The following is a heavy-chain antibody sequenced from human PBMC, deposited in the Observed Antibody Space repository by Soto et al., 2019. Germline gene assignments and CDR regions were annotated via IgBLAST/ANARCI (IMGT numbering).Heavy chain of an antibody. V-gene: IGHV3-73*02. Sequence: EVQLVESGGGLVQPGGSLKLSCAASGFTFSDSAMHWVRQASGKGLEWVGRIRNKTNNYATAYTASVKGRFTISRDDSKNTVYLQMNSLKIDDTAVYYCTSRRDLTAVDPLDYGGQGTLVTVSS. J-gene: IGHJ4*02. D-gene: IGHD5-18*01. CDR3: TSRRDLTAVDPLDY. CDR1: GFTFSDSA. CDR2: IRNKTNNYAT.